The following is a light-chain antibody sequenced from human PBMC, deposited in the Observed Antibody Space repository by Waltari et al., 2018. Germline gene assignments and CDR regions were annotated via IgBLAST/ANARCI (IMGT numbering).Light chain of an antibody. CDR3: MQGTQWPWT. J-gene: IGKJ1*01. CDR2: KVS. CDR1: QSIVHSDGTTY. V-gene: IGKV2-30*02. Sequence: VVMTPSQLSPPFTLGQPASTSCRPSQSIVHSDGTTYLNWFQQSPVPSQRRLTYKVSHRDYGVPDRSSGSGSGTDFALKISRVEAEDVGVYYCMQGTQWPWTFGQGTKVDIK.